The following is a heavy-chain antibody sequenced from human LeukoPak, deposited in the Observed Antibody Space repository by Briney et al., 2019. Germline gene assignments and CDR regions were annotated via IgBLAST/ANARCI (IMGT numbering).Heavy chain of an antibody. CDR3: ARAGYCSSTSCRRKTPFDY. CDR1: GGSISSGGHY. D-gene: IGHD2-2*01. Sequence: PSQTLSLTCTVSGGSISSGGHYWSWICQHPGKGLEWIGYIYYSGSTYYNPSLKSRVTISVDTSKNQFSLKLSSVTAADTAVYYCARAGYCSSTSCRRKTPFDYWGQGTLVTVSS. J-gene: IGHJ4*02. CDR2: IYYSGST. V-gene: IGHV4-31*03.